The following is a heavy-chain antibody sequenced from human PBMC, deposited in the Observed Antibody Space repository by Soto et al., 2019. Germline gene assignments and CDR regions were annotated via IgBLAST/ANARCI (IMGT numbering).Heavy chain of an antibody. CDR1: GYSFLHFG. V-gene: IGHV1-18*01. Sequence: QVKLVQSGPEVENLGASLKVSCQTSGYSFLHFGISWARQAPGQGLEWMGWIGGSGGVTNYAQKFQGRLTLTADTSTNTVYLELRNLRSDDTATYYCAREENCTDSSCYRLYYFHTGMDVWGQGTTVTVS. D-gene: IGHD2-15*01. CDR3: AREENCTDSSCYRLYYFHTGMDV. J-gene: IGHJ6*02. CDR2: IGGSGGVT.